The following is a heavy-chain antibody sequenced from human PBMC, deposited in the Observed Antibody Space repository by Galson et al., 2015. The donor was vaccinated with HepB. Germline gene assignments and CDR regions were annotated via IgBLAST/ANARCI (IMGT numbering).Heavy chain of an antibody. CDR1: GGSISSRGYY. CDR3: ARTSYQVLIMEFYFDC. Sequence: TLSLTCTVSGGSISSRGYYWSWIRQHPGKGLEWIGYIYDSGSTYYNPSLRSRVTISVDTSKNQFSLNLTSMTAADTAIYYCARTSYQVLIMEFYFDCWGQGALVTVSS. CDR2: IYDSGST. D-gene: IGHD2-2*01. J-gene: IGHJ4*02. V-gene: IGHV4-31*03.